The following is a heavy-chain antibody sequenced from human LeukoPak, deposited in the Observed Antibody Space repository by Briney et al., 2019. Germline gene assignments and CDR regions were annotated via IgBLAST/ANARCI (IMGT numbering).Heavy chain of an antibody. D-gene: IGHD2-15*01. CDR1: GYTLTELS. V-gene: IGHV1-24*01. CDR2: FYAEDGET. Sequence: PGASVRVSCKVSGYTLTELSMHWVRQAPGKGLEWMGGFYAEDGETIYAQKFQGRVTMTDDTSTDTAYMELSSLRSEDTAVYYCATASVVVVAATTYFDYWGQGALVTVSS. J-gene: IGHJ4*02. CDR3: ATASVVVVAATTYFDY.